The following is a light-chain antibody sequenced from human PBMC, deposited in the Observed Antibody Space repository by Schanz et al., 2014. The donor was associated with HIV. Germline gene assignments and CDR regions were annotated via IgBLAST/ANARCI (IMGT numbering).Light chain of an antibody. J-gene: IGKJ5*01. CDR1: QSVSNN. CDR2: GAS. CDR3: QQYNNWPPIT. Sequence: EVVMTQSPATLSVSPGERATLSCRASQSVSNNLAWYQQTPVQVPRLLIYGASTRATGVPARFSGSGSGTEFTLTISSLQSEDFAVYYCQQYNNWPPITFGQGTRLEIK. V-gene: IGKV3-15*01.